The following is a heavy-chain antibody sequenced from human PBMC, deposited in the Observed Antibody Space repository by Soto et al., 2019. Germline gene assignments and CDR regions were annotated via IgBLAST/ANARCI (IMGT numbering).Heavy chain of an antibody. CDR1: GFTFSSYS. V-gene: IGHV3-21*01. D-gene: IGHD1-26*01. Sequence: PGGSLRLSCAASGFTFSSYSMNWVRQAPGKGLEWVSSISSSSSYIYYADSVKGRFTISRDNAKNSLYLQMNSLRAEDTAVYYCARDSGSYYDALDIWGQGTMVTVSS. J-gene: IGHJ3*02. CDR3: ARDSGSYYDALDI. CDR2: ISSSSSYI.